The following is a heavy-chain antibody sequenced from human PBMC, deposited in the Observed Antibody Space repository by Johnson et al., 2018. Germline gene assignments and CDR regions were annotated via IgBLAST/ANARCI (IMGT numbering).Heavy chain of an antibody. Sequence: QVQLVESGAEVKKPGSSVKVSCKASGGTFSSYAISWVRQAPGQGLEWMGGIIPIFGTANYAQKFQGRVTITADESTGTAYMERSSLRSEATAVYYCARDRTSIRSGPAEYFQHWGQGTLVTVSS. V-gene: IGHV1-69*01. CDR2: IIPIFGTA. J-gene: IGHJ1*01. D-gene: IGHD3-3*01. CDR3: ARDRTSIRSGPAEYFQH. CDR1: GGTFSSYA.